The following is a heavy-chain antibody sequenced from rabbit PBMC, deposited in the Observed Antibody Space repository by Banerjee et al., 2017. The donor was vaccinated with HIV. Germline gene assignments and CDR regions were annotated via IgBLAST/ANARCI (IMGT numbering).Heavy chain of an antibody. CDR1: GWDFSSGGW. V-gene: IGHV1S45*01. CDR2: IYAGDGST. D-gene: IGHD4-2*01. Sequence: QEQLEESGGDLVKPEGSLTLTCKASGWDFSSGGWMHWVRQAPGKGLEWIACIYAGDGSTYYATWAKGRFTISKTSSTTVILQITSLTAAATATYFCAREWAGITYHLNLWGPGTLVTVS. J-gene: IGHJ4*01. CDR3: AREWAGITYHLNL.